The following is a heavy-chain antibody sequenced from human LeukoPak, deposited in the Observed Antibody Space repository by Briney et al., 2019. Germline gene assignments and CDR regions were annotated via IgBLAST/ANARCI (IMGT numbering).Heavy chain of an antibody. V-gene: IGHV4-59*01. D-gene: IGHD6-13*01. CDR1: GVPISSYY. Sequence: PSETLSLPRTVSGVPISSYYRSWIRQPPGKELDWMGYIYYIGSTNYNPCLKSRVTISVDTSKNQFSLKLSSVTAADTAVYYCARQRDIAAAGPYYYYYMDVWGKGTTVTISS. CDR2: IYYIGST. J-gene: IGHJ6*03. CDR3: ARQRDIAAAGPYYYYYMDV.